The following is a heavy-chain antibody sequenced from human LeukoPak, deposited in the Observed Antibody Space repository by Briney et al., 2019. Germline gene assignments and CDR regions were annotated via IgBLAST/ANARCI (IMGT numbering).Heavy chain of an antibody. Sequence: TSETLSLTCTVSGGSISGDHWNWIRQPPGKGLEWIGYIYYSGNTNYNPSLKSRVTISVDTSKNQFSLKLSSVTAADTAVYYCARRNGFDIWGQGTMVTVSS. V-gene: IGHV4-59*08. CDR3: ARRNGFDI. J-gene: IGHJ3*02. CDR2: IYYSGNT. CDR1: GGSISGDH.